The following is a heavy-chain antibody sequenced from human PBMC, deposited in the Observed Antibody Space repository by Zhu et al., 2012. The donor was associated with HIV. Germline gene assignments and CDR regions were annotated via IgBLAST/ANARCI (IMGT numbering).Heavy chain of an antibody. CDR3: ARPQGYGSGTYYNLVAFDI. CDR2: ISHSGSS. CDR1: GYPINNGYY. Sequence: QVQLQESGPGLVKPSETLSLTCDVSGYPINNGYYWGWIRQPPGKGLKWIGTISHSGSSYYNPSLRSRVTISVDTSKNQFSLKLRSVTAADTAVYYCARPQGYGSGTYYNLVAFDIWGQGTMVTVSS. D-gene: IGHD3-10*01. V-gene: IGHV4-38-2*01. J-gene: IGHJ3*02.